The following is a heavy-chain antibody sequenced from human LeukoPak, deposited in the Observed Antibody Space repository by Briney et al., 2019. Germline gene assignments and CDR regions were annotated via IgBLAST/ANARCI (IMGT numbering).Heavy chain of an antibody. Sequence: PGGSLRLSCAASGFTFSSYAMHWVRQAPGKGLEWVAVISYDGSNKYYADSVKGRFTISRDNSKNTLYLQMNSLRAEDTAVYYCARGYSSSWSNDYWGQGTLVTVSS. D-gene: IGHD6-13*01. CDR3: ARGYSSSWSNDY. J-gene: IGHJ4*02. V-gene: IGHV3-30-3*01. CDR1: GFTFSSYA. CDR2: ISYDGSNK.